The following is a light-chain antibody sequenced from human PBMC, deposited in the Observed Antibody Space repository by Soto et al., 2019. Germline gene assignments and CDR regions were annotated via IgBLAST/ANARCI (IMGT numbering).Light chain of an antibody. Sequence: EVGLTQSPGTLSLSPGERVTLSSGASQSSSSYLAWYQQKPGQAPRLLTYDASNRATGIPARFSGSGSGTDFTLTISRLETEDFAVYYCQQYGTSEIIFGQGTRVEIK. V-gene: IGKV3-20*01. CDR2: DAS. J-gene: IGKJ5*01. CDR1: QSSSSY. CDR3: QQYGTSEII.